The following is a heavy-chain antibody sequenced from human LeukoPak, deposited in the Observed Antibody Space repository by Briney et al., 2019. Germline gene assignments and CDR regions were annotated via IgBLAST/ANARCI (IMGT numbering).Heavy chain of an antibody. CDR3: ARVSQGHYYYGMDV. V-gene: IGHV1-2*02. CDR1: GYTFTGYY. J-gene: IGHJ6*02. CDR2: INPNSGGT. Sequence: ASVKVSCKASGYTFTGYYMHWVRQAPGQGLEWMGWINPNSGGTNYAQKFQGRVTMTRDTSINTAYMELSRLRSDDTAVYYCARVSQGHYYYGMDVWGQGTTVTVSS.